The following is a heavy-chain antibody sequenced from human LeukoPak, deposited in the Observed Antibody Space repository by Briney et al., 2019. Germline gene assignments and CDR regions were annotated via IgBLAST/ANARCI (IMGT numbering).Heavy chain of an antibody. CDR1: GYTLTSYY. CDR3: ASVYKNGMDV. CDR2: INPSGDTT. D-gene: IGHD5-24*01. V-gene: IGHV1-46*01. Sequence: GASVKVSCKASGYTLTSYYLHWVRQASGQGLEWMAIINPSGDTTSHAQKFQGRVTMTRDTSASTVYMELSSPRSEDTAVYYCASVYKNGMDVWGQGTTVTVSS. J-gene: IGHJ6*02.